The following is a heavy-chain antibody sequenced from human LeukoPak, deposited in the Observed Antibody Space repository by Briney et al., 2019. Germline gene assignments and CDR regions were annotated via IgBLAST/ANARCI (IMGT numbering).Heavy chain of an antibody. V-gene: IGHV3-43D*03. Sequence: GGSLRLSCAASGFTFVDYAMHWVRQAPGKGLVWVSLINWDGGSTYYADSVKGRFTISRDNSKNSLYLEMNSLRAEDTALYYCVKAPTLTGTAYYFDYWGQGTLVTASS. D-gene: IGHD1-1*01. CDR2: INWDGGST. CDR1: GFTFVDYA. CDR3: VKAPTLTGTAYYFDY. J-gene: IGHJ4*02.